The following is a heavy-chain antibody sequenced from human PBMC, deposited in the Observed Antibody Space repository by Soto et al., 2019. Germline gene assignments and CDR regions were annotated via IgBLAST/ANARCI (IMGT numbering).Heavy chain of an antibody. CDR1: GVTFSSYS. CDR2: IIPIFGTA. J-gene: IGHJ6*02. D-gene: IGHD4-17*01. V-gene: IGHV1-69*13. Sequence: SLKVSCKDSGVTFSSYSIRWVRQSPVQGLEWMGGIIPIFGTANYAQKFQGRVTITADESTSTAYMELSSLRSEDTAVYYCARKSAGDYRRYYYYYGMDVWGQGTTVTVSS. CDR3: ARKSAGDYRRYYYYYGMDV.